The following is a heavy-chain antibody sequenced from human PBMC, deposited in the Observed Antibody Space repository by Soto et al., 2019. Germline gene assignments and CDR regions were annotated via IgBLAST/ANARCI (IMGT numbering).Heavy chain of an antibody. D-gene: IGHD5-12*01. V-gene: IGHV4-31*03. Sequence: QVQLQESGPGLVKPSQTLSLTCTVSGGSISSGGYYWSWVRQHPGKGLEWIGYIYYSGSTYYNPSLKSRVTISVDTSKNQFSLKLSSVTAADTAVYYCAGARHWLRAPVSYYYYGMDVWGQGTTVTVSS. J-gene: IGHJ6*02. CDR3: AGARHWLRAPVSYYYYGMDV. CDR2: IYYSGST. CDR1: GGSISSGGYY.